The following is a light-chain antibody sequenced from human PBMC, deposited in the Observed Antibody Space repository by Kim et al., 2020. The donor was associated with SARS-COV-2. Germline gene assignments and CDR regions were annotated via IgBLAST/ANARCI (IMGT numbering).Light chain of an antibody. V-gene: IGLV3-25*03. CDR1: ALSKQY. Sequence: PGQPATITCSADALSKQYAYWYQQKPGQAPVLVIYKDNERPSGIPERFSGSSSGTIVTLTINGAQAEDEADYYCQSADSSGTFVVFGGGTKVTVL. J-gene: IGLJ2*01. CDR2: KDN. CDR3: QSADSSGTFVV.